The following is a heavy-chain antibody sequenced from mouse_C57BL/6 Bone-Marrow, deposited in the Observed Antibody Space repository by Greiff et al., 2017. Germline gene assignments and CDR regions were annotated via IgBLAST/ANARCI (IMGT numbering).Heavy chain of an antibody. CDR2: IYPRAGST. CDR1: GYTFTSYD. J-gene: IGHJ4*01. V-gene: IGHV1-85*01. CDR3: ARGLLYAMDY. D-gene: IGHD2-12*01. Sequence: VKLVESGPELVKPGASVKLSCKASGYTFTSYDINWVKQRPGQGLEWIGWIYPRAGSTKYNEKFKGKATLTVDTSSSTAYMELHSLTSEDSAGYFCARGLLYAMDYWGQGTSVTVSS.